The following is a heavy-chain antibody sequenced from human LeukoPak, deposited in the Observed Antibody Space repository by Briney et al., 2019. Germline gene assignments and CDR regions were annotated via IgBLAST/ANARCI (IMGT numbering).Heavy chain of an antibody. Sequence: GGSLRLSCAASGFTFSGYWMSWVRQAPGKGLEWVANIKQDGSEKHFVDSVKGRFTISRDNARNSLFLQMNSLRAEDTAVYYCARMTTPDYWGQRTLVTVSS. J-gene: IGHJ4*02. CDR3: ARMTTPDY. CDR2: IKQDGSEK. V-gene: IGHV3-7*03. CDR1: GFTFSGYW. D-gene: IGHD4-11*01.